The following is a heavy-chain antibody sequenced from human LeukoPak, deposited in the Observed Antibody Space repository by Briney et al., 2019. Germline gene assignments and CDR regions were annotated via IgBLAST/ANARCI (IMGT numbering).Heavy chain of an antibody. CDR2: ISGSGDAT. D-gene: IGHD6-6*01. V-gene: IGHV3-23*01. CDR1: GFTFTSYG. CDR3: AKLRGLSSSSENNWFDP. J-gene: IGHJ5*02. Sequence: GGSLRLSCVASGFTFTSYGMSWVRQAPGKRLEWVSGISGSGDATYYADSVKGRFTISRDNSKNTLYLQMNSLRAEEAAVYYCAKLRGLSSSSENNWFDPWGQGTLVTVSS.